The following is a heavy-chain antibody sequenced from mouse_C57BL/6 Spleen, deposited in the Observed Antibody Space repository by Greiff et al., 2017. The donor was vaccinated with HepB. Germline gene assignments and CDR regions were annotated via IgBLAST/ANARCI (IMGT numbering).Heavy chain of an antibody. Sequence: EVQLVESGGGLVKPGGSLKLSCAASGFTFSDYGMHWVRQAPEKGLEWVAYISSGSSTIYYADTVKGRFTISRDNAKNTLFLQMTSLRSEDTAMYYCARVYWDAFDYWGQGTTLTVSS. CDR1: GFTFSDYG. V-gene: IGHV5-17*01. CDR2: ISSGSSTI. CDR3: ARVYWDAFDY. J-gene: IGHJ2*01. D-gene: IGHD4-1*01.